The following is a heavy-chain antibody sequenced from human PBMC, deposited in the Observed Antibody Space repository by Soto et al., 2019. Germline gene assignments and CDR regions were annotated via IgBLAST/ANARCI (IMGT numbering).Heavy chain of an antibody. Sequence: SETLSLTCTVSGGSVSSGSYYWSWIRQPPGKGLEWIGYIYYSGSTNYNPSLKSRVTISVDTSKNQFSLKLSSVTAADPAVYYCASLYSSSSGALFDPWGQGTLVTVSS. J-gene: IGHJ5*02. CDR2: IYYSGST. V-gene: IGHV4-61*01. CDR1: GGSVSSGSYY. CDR3: ASLYSSSSGALFDP. D-gene: IGHD6-6*01.